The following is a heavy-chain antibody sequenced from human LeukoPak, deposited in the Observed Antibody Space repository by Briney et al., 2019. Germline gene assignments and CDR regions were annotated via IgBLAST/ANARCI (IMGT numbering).Heavy chain of an antibody. CDR2: IRNKANGYST. D-gene: IGHD2-2*01. Sequence: GGSLRLSCTVSGFIFSDHYIDWVRQAPGKGLEWVGRIRNKANGYSTEYAASVKGRFTFSRDDLENSVYLQMNSLRTEDTAVYYCARVVIPGDPYWGQGTLVTVSS. V-gene: IGHV3-72*01. J-gene: IGHJ4*02. CDR3: ARVVIPGDPY. CDR1: GFIFSDHY.